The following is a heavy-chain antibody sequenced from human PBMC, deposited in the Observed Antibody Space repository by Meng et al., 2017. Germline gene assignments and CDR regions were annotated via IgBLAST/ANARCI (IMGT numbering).Heavy chain of an antibody. CDR2: IYHSGST. J-gene: IGHJ4*02. CDR3: ARAGVGYYDSSGPYSY. D-gene: IGHD3-22*01. V-gene: IGHV4-4*02. CDR1: GGSISSSNW. Sequence: VALHEAGPGLVKPSGNLSLTCAVSGGSISSSNWWSWVRQPPGKGLEWIGEIYHSGSTNYNPSLKSRVTISVDKSKNQFSLKLSSVTAADTAVYYCARAGVGYYDSSGPYSYWGQGTLVTVSS.